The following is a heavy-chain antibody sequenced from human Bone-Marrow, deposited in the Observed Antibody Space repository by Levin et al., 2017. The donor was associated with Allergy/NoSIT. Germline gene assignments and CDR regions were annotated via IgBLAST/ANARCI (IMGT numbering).Heavy chain of an antibody. D-gene: IGHD6-19*01. CDR2: ISWDGDKT. Sequence: LSLTCAASGFPVDDYIIHWVRQAPGKGLEWVSLISWDGDKTFYADSVRGRFTISRDNSTNSVYLQMNSLRTEDTAFYYCAKEISPRTAVAGNFDFWGQGTLVTVSS. V-gene: IGHV3-43*01. CDR3: AKEISPRTAVAGNFDF. J-gene: IGHJ4*02. CDR1: GFPVDDYI.